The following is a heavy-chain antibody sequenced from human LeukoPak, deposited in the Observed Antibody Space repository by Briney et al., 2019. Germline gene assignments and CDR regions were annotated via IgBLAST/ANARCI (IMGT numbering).Heavy chain of an antibody. CDR3: ARDLTLPLSGSGSYRDY. CDR2: ISYDGSNK. Sequence: PGGSLRPSCAASGFTFSSYGMQSVRQAPGKGLEWVAVISYDGSNKYYADAVKGRFTISRDNSKNTLYLQMNSLRAEDTAVYYCARDLTLPLSGSGSYRDYWGQGTLVTVSS. V-gene: IGHV3-30*03. CDR1: GFTFSSYG. J-gene: IGHJ4*02. D-gene: IGHD3-10*01.